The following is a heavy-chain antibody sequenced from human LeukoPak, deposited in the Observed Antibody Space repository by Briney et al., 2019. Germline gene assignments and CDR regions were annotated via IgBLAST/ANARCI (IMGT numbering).Heavy chain of an antibody. V-gene: IGHV4-59*08. D-gene: IGHD4-17*01. J-gene: IGHJ4*02. Sequence: SETLSLTCTVSGGSISSYYWSWIRQPPGKGLEWIRYIYYSGSTNYNPSLKSRVTISVDTSKNQFSLKLSSVTAADTAVYYCARGDYGDSIYYFDYWGQGTLVTVSS. CDR1: GGSISSYY. CDR3: ARGDYGDSIYYFDY. CDR2: IYYSGST.